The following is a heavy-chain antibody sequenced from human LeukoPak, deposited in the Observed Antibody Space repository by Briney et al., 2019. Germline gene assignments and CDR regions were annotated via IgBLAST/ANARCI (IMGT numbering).Heavy chain of an antibody. Sequence: PGGSLRLSCAASGFTFSSSAMSWVRQVPGKGLEWVSGISASGGSTSYADSVRGRFTISRDNSKNTLYVQMNSLRDEDTAVYYCAKRIQVWLYFDYWGQGTLVTVSS. V-gene: IGHV3-23*01. CDR2: ISASGGST. CDR1: GFTFSSSA. J-gene: IGHJ4*02. D-gene: IGHD5-18*01. CDR3: AKRIQVWLYFDY.